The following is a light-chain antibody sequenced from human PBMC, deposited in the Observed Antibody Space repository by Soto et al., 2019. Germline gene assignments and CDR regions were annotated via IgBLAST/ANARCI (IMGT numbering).Light chain of an antibody. CDR3: STYTSRSTLG. CDR2: EVR. J-gene: IGLJ2*01. Sequence: QSVLTQPASVSGSPGQSITISCSGTSRDIGAYNLVSWYQQPPGKAPKLLIYEVRNRPSGISYRFSGSKSGTTASLTISSLLPEDEADYYCSTYTSRSTLGFGGGTQLTVL. V-gene: IGLV2-14*01. CDR1: SRDIGAYNL.